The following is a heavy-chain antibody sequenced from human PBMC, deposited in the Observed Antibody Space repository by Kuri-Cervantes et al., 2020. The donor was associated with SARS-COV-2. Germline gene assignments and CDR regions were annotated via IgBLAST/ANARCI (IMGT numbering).Heavy chain of an antibody. J-gene: IGHJ6*02. Sequence: GGSLRLSCSASGFTFSSYAMHCVRQAPGKGLEYVSAISSNGGSTYYADSVKGRFTISRDNSKNTLYLQINSLRAEDTAVYFCAEDPTATTEYYYAIDVWGQGTTVTVSS. D-gene: IGHD1-7*01. CDR3: AEDPTATTEYYYAIDV. V-gene: IGHV3-64*04. CDR2: ISSNGGST. CDR1: GFTFSSYA.